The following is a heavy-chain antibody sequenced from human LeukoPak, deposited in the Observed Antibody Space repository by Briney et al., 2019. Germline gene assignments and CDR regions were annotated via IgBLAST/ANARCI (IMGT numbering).Heavy chain of an antibody. CDR1: GYTFTSYY. J-gene: IGHJ4*02. D-gene: IGHD6-19*01. V-gene: IGHV1-18*04. Sequence: ASVKVSCKASGYTFTSYYMHWVRQAPGQGLEWMGWISAYNGNTNYAQKLQGRVTMTTDTSTSTACMELRSLRSDDTAVYYCASGGHGGGWSNFEYWGQGTLVTVSS. CDR3: ASGGHGGGWSNFEY. CDR2: ISAYNGNT.